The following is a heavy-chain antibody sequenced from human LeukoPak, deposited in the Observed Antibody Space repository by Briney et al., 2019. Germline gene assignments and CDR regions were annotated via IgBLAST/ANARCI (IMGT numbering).Heavy chain of an antibody. CDR1: GFIFSSYG. CDR3: ARDQHGPLDY. V-gene: IGHV3-30*03. Sequence: PGRSLRLSCAASGFIFSSYGIHWVRQAPGKGLEWVAVISYDGSNKYYADSVKGRFTISRDNSKNTLYLQMNSLRAEDTAVYYCARDQHGPLDYWGQGTLVTVSS. CDR2: ISYDGSNK. D-gene: IGHD2-8*01. J-gene: IGHJ4*02.